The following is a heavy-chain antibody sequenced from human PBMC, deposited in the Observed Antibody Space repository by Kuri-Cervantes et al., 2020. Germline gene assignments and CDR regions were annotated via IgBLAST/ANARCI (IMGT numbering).Heavy chain of an antibody. CDR2: IWYDGSNK. Sequence: GESLKISCAASGFTFSSYGMHWVRQAPGKGLEWVSVIWYDGSNKYYADSVKGRFTISRDNSKNTLYLQMNSLRAEDTAVYYCARQHYYGSGSYYNELDYWGQGTLVTVSS. CDR3: ARQHYYGSGSYYNELDY. CDR1: GFTFSSYG. D-gene: IGHD3-10*01. J-gene: IGHJ4*02. V-gene: IGHV3-33*08.